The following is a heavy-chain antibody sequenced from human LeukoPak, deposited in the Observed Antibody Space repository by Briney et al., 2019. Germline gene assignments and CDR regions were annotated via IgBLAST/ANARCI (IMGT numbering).Heavy chain of an antibody. Sequence: ASVKVSCKASGYTFTSYGISWVRQAPGQGLEWMGWISAYNGNTNYAQKLQGRVTITTDTSTSTAYMELRSLRSDDTAVYYCATARRGYYCSSTSCFGTDYWGQGTLVTVSS. CDR3: ATARRGYYCSSTSCFGTDY. CDR1: GYTFTSYG. CDR2: ISAYNGNT. V-gene: IGHV1-18*01. J-gene: IGHJ4*02. D-gene: IGHD2-2*01.